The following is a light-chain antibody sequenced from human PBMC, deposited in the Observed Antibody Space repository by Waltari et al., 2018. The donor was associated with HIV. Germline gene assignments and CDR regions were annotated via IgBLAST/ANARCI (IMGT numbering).Light chain of an antibody. V-gene: IGKV1-12*01. Sequence: DIQLTQSPSFVSASVGDEVTITCRAGQGISDRLACYHLQPNKAPKRLIFGATRLHTWVPSRFSGWVHGTNFSLTIGRLQTEDFATYFCRQSNSLPLTFGPGTQVDAK. J-gene: IGKJ3*01. CDR3: RQSNSLPLT. CDR2: GAT. CDR1: QGISDR.